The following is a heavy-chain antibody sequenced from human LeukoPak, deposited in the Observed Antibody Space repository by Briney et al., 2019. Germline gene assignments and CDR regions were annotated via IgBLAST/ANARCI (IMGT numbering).Heavy chain of an antibody. CDR2: IKNNSDGGKT. V-gene: IGHV3-15*01. Sequence: GGSLRLSCAASGFTFSNAWMSWVRQAPGKGLEWVGRIKNNSDGGKTDYAAPVKGRFTISGDESKNQLYLKMNSVKTEDTAVYYCPTASSPEWFGELLFDYWGQGTLVTVSS. J-gene: IGHJ4*02. CDR1: GFTFSNAW. D-gene: IGHD3-10*01. CDR3: PTASSPEWFGELLFDY.